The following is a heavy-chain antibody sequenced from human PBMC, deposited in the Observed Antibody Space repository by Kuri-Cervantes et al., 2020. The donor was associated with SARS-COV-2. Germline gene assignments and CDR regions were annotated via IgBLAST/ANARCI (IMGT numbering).Heavy chain of an antibody. Sequence: ESLKISCTASGFIFSDYYMTWIRQAPGKGLEWIGEINHSGSTNYNPSLKSRVTISVDTSKNQFSLKLSSVTAADTAVYYCARDSRSYYQVLLDHFYYSYMDVWGKGTTVTVSS. CDR1: GFIFSDYY. CDR3: ARDSRSYYQVLLDHFYYSYMDV. V-gene: IGHV4-34*01. D-gene: IGHD1-26*01. J-gene: IGHJ6*03. CDR2: INHSGST.